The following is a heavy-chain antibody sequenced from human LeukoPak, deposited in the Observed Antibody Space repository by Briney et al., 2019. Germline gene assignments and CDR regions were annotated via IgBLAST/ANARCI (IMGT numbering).Heavy chain of an antibody. Sequence: GASVKVSCKVSGYTLTELSMHWVRQAPGKGLEWMGGFDPEDGETIYAQKFQGRVTMTEDTSTDTAYMELSSLRSEDTAVYYCATDPATLGGTYYDILTGLPRGYAFDIWGQGTMVTVPS. CDR3: ATDPATLGGTYYDILTGLPRGYAFDI. CDR2: FDPEDGET. CDR1: GYTLTELS. V-gene: IGHV1-24*01. J-gene: IGHJ3*02. D-gene: IGHD3-9*01.